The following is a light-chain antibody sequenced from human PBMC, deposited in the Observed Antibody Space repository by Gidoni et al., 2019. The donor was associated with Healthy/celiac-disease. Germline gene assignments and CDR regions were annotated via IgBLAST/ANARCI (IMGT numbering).Light chain of an antibody. CDR2: AAS. CDR3: QQQDT. CDR1: QGISSY. Sequence: DIQLTQSPSFLSASVGDRVTITRRASQGISSYLAWYQQKPGKAPKLLIYAASTLQSGVPPRFSGSGSGTEFTLTISSLQSEDFATYYCQQQDTFXQXTKLEIK. V-gene: IGKV1-9*01. J-gene: IGKJ2*01.